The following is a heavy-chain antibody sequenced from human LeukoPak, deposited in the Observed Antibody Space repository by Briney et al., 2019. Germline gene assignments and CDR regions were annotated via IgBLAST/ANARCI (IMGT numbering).Heavy chain of an antibody. CDR1: GLTFYSYG. V-gene: IGHV3-23*01. J-gene: IGHJ4*02. CDR2: ISGSGDTT. CDR3: AKGHSAHGTGFDC. D-gene: IGHD1-14*01. Sequence: GGSLRLSCAASGLTFYSYGMGWVRQAPGKGLEWVSGISGSGDTTYYADSVKGRFTISRDNSKNTLYLQMNSLRVEDTGVYYCAKGHSAHGTGFDCWGQGTQVAVSS.